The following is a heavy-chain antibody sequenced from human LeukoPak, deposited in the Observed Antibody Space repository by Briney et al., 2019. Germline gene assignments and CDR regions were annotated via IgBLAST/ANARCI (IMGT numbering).Heavy chain of an antibody. CDR1: GYTFTGYY. V-gene: IGHV1-2*02. CDR3: ARDRGWFGESSFYFDY. D-gene: IGHD3-10*01. CDR2: INPNSGGT. J-gene: IGHJ4*02. Sequence: ASVKVSCKASGYTFTGYYMHWVRQAPGQGLEWMGWINPNSGGTNYAQKFQGRVTMTRDTSTSTVYMELSSLRSEDTAVYYCARDRGWFGESSFYFDYWGQGTLVTVSS.